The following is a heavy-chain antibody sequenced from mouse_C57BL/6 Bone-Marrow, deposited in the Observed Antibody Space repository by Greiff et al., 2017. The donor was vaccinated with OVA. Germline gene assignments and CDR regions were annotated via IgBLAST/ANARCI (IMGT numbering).Heavy chain of an antibody. D-gene: IGHD1-1*01. Sequence: QVQLQQSGAELVRPGASVTLSCKASGYTFTDYEMHWVKQTPVHGLEWIGAIDPETGGTAYNQKFKGKAILTADKSSSTAYMELRSLTSEDSAVYYCTSFTTVRYWYFDVWGTGTTVTVSS. CDR3: TSFTTVRYWYFDV. CDR1: GYTFTDYE. CDR2: IDPETGGT. V-gene: IGHV1-15*01. J-gene: IGHJ1*03.